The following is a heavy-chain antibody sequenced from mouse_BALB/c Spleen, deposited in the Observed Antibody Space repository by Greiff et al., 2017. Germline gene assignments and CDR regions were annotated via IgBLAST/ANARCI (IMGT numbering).Heavy chain of an antibody. V-gene: IGHV14-1*02. J-gene: IGHJ4*01. CDR1: GFNIKDYY. Sequence: VQLKQSGAELVRPGALVKLSCKASGFNIKDYYMHWVKQRPEQGLEWIGWIDPENGNTIYDPKFQGKASITADTSSNTAYLQLSSLTSEDTAVYYCARYRATFAMDYWGQGTSVTVSS. D-gene: IGHD3-1*01. CDR2: IDPENGNT. CDR3: ARYRATFAMDY.